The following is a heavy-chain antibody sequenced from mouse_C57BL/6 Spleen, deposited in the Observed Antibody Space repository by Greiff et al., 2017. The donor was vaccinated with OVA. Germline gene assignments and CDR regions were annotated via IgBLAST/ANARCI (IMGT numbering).Heavy chain of an antibody. J-gene: IGHJ4*01. CDR2: INPSNGGT. V-gene: IGHV1-53*01. CDR1: GYTFTSYW. D-gene: IGHD2-5*01. CDR3: AREIYSNYGYYAMDY. Sequence: QVQLQQPGTELVKPGASVKLSCKASGYTFTSYWMHWVKQRPGQGLEWIGNINPSNGGTNYNEKFKSKATLTVDKSSSTAYMQLSSLTSEDSAVYYCAREIYSNYGYYAMDYWGQGTSVTVSS.